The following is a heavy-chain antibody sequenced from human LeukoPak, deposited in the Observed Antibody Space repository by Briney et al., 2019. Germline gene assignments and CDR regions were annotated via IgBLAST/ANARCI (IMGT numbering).Heavy chain of an antibody. J-gene: IGHJ6*02. CDR1: GYTFTSYA. CDR3: ARPRGMPYYGMVV. V-gene: IGHV7-4-1*02. D-gene: IGHD1-14*01. Sequence: ASVKVSCKASGYTFTSYAINWVRQAPGQGLEWMGWISTSTGNPTYAQGFTGRFVFSLDTSVSTAYLQISSLKAEDTAMYYCARPRGMPYYGMVVWGQGTTVTVSS. CDR2: ISTSTGNP.